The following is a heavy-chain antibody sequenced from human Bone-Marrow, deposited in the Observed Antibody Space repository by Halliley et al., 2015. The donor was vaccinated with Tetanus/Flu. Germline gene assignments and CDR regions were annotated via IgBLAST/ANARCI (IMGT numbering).Heavy chain of an antibody. D-gene: IGHD2-8*02. Sequence: SLRLSCAASGFTFSSNSMNGVRQAPGKGLEWVSSISYTSTYISYADSVKGRFTISRDNAKNSLYLQMNGLRAEDTAVYYCVKVDDDTAGPFFDYWGQGTLVTVSS. CDR2: ISYTSTYI. J-gene: IGHJ4*02. CDR3: VKVDDDTAGPFFDY. CDR1: GFTFSSNS. V-gene: IGHV3-21*01.